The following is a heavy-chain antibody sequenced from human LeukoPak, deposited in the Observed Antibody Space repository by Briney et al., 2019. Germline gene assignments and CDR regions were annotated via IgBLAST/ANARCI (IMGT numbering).Heavy chain of an antibody. CDR2: IFYTGAT. V-gene: IGHV4-59*08. Sequence: SETLSLTCTVSGGSMSPYYWSWMRQPPGKGPEYVGYIFYTGATNYNPSLKRRVTVSLDTSKNQFSLKLSSVTATDTAVYYCARLGFCRGDNCLDDYWGQGTLVTVSS. J-gene: IGHJ4*02. CDR1: GGSMSPYY. D-gene: IGHD2-15*01. CDR3: ARLGFCRGDNCLDDY.